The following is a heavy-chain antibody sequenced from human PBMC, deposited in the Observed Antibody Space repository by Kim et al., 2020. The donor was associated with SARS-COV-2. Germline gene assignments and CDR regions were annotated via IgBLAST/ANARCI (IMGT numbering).Heavy chain of an antibody. D-gene: IGHD5-18*01. CDR1: GYTFTSYY. CDR3: ARDRYSYGLLYYYYGMDV. Sequence: ASVKVSCKASGYTFTSYYMHWVRQAPGQGLEWMGIINPSGGSTSYAQKFQGRVTMTRDTSTSTVYMELSSLRSEDTAVYYCARDRYSYGLLYYYYGMDVWGQGTTVTVSS. J-gene: IGHJ6*02. V-gene: IGHV1-46*01. CDR2: INPSGGST.